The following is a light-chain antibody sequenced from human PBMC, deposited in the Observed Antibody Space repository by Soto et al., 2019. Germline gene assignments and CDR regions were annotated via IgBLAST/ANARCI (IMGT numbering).Light chain of an antibody. CDR1: QSISSSY. CDR2: DAS. CDR3: QQRANWPLT. Sequence: IVLTQSPGTLSLSPGERATLSCRASQSISSSYLAWYQQKPGQAPRLLIHDASSRATGIPDRFSGSGSGTDFTLTISRLEPEDFAVYYCQQRANWPLTFGGGTKVEIK. J-gene: IGKJ4*01. V-gene: IGKV3D-20*02.